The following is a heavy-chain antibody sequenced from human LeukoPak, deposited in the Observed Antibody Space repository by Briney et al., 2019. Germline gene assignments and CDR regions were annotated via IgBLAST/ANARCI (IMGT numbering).Heavy chain of an antibody. CDR2: IRYDGSNK. CDR1: GFTFSSYG. Sequence: GGSLRLSCAASGFTFSSYGMHWVRQAPGKGLEWVAFIRYDGSNKYYADFVKGRFTISRDNSKNTLYLQMNSLRAEDTAVYYCAKHPKYSSGWYLDYWGQGTLVTVSS. CDR3: AKHPKYSSGWYLDY. J-gene: IGHJ4*02. V-gene: IGHV3-30*02. D-gene: IGHD6-19*01.